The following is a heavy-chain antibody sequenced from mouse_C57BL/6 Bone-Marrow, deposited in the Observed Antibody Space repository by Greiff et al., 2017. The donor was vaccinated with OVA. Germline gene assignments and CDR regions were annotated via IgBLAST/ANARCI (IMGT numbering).Heavy chain of an antibody. J-gene: IGHJ1*03. V-gene: IGHV5-17*01. Sequence: EVKVVESGGGLVKPGGSLKLSCAASGFTFSDYGMHWVRQAPEKGLEWVAYISSGSSTIYYADTVKGRFTIYRDNAKNTLFLQMTSLRSEDTAMYYCARGGYDDGWYFDVWGTGTTVTVSS. CDR1: GFTFSDYG. CDR3: ARGGYDDGWYFDV. CDR2: ISSGSSTI. D-gene: IGHD2-2*01.